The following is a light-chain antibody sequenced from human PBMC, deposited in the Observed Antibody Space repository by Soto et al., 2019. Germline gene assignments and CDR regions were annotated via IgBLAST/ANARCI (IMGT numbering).Light chain of an antibody. V-gene: IGKV1-39*01. J-gene: IGKJ1*01. CDR2: AAS. CDR3: QQSYSTPWT. Sequence: DIQMTQSPSSLSASVRDRVTITCRASHNTRGYLNWYQQKPGKAPKLLIYAASNLQSGIPSRFSGSGSETDFTLTISSLQPEDFATYYCQQSYSTPWTFGQGTKVDTK. CDR1: HNTRGY.